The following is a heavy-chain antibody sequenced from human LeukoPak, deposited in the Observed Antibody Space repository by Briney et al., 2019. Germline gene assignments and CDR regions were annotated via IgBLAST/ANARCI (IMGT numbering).Heavy chain of an antibody. Sequence: ASVKVSRKASGYTFTSYGISWVRQASGQGLEWMGWISAYNGNTNYAQKLQGRVTMTTDTSTSTAYMELRSLRSDDTAVYYCARVTTMVRGVIGFPADYWGQGTLVTVSS. V-gene: IGHV1-18*01. CDR1: GYTFTSYG. D-gene: IGHD3-10*01. J-gene: IGHJ4*02. CDR2: ISAYNGNT. CDR3: ARVTTMVRGVIGFPADY.